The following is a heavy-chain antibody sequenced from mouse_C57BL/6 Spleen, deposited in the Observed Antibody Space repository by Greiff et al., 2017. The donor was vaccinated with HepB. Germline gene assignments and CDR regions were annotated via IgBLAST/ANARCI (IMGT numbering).Heavy chain of an antibody. J-gene: IGHJ4*01. CDR3: ASFLRRGFMDY. Sequence: QVQLQQPGAELVKPGASVKLSCKASGYTFTSYWMHWVKQRPGQGLEWIGMIHPNSGSTNYNEKFKSKATLTVDKSSSTAYMQLSSLTSEDSAVYYCASFLRRGFMDYWGQGTSVTVSS. V-gene: IGHV1-64*01. D-gene: IGHD1-1*01. CDR1: GYTFTSYW. CDR2: IHPNSGST.